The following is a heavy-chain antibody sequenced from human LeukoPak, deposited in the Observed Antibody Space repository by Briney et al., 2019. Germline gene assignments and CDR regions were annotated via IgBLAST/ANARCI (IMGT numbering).Heavy chain of an antibody. CDR1: GFTFGETW. Sequence: PGGSLRLSCVGSGFTFGETWMSWVRQAPGKGLEWVSGISGSGGATYYADSVKGRFTVSRDDPHNTLYLQMNSVRAEDTAVYFCARGGVDHYGSGTYYLMYYFDHWGQGALVTVSS. V-gene: IGHV3-23*01. CDR3: ARGGVDHYGSGTYYLMYYFDH. CDR2: ISGSGGAT. J-gene: IGHJ4*02. D-gene: IGHD3-10*01.